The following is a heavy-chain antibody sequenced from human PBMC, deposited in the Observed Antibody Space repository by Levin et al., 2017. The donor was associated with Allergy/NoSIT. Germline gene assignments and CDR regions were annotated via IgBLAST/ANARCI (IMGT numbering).Heavy chain of an antibody. CDR3: ARQNVGTYYDFWSGYYATVYYFDY. Sequence: SPTLSLTCAISGDSVSSNSAAWNWIRQSPSRGLEWLGRTYYRSKWYNDYAVSVKSRITINPDTSKNQFSLQLNSVTPEDTAVYYCARQNVGTYYDFWSGYYATVYYFDYWGQGTLVTVSS. J-gene: IGHJ4*02. CDR1: GDSVSSNSAA. V-gene: IGHV6-1*01. D-gene: IGHD3-3*01. CDR2: TYYRSKWYN.